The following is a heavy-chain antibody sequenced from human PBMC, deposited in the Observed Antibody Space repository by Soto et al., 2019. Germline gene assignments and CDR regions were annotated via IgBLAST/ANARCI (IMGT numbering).Heavy chain of an antibody. Sequence: ASVKVSCKASGGTFSSYAISWVRQAPGQGLEWMGGITPIFGTANYAQKFQGRVTITADESTSTAYMELSSLRSEDTAVYYCASGYSYGLDYWGQGTLVTVSS. CDR1: GGTFSSYA. CDR2: ITPIFGTA. J-gene: IGHJ4*02. V-gene: IGHV1-69*13. CDR3: ASGYSYGLDY. D-gene: IGHD5-18*01.